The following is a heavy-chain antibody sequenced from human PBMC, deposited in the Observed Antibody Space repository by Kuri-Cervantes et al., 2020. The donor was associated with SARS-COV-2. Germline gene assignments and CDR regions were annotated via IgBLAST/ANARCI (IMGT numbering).Heavy chain of an antibody. J-gene: IGHJ5*02. CDR1: GGSISSSSYY. Sequence: ESLKISCTVSGGSISSSSYYWGWIRQPPGKGLEWIGSIHCSGSTYYNPSLKSRVTISVDTSKNQFSLKLSSVTAADTAVYYCARQMMSSITIFGVVITRNWFDPWGQGTLVTVSS. D-gene: IGHD3-3*01. CDR3: ARQMMSSITIFGVVITRNWFDP. CDR2: IHCSGST. V-gene: IGHV4-39*01.